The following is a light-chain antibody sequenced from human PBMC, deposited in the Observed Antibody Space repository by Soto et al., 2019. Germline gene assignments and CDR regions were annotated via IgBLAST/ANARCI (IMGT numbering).Light chain of an antibody. Sequence: QSVLTQPPSASGTPGQRVTISCSGSSSNIGSNTVNWYQHLPGTAPKLLIYSNHERPSGVPDRFSGSKSGPSASLAISGLQSEDEADYYCAAWDDSLKGVVFGGGTKLNVL. V-gene: IGLV1-44*01. CDR1: SSNIGSNT. J-gene: IGLJ2*01. CDR2: SNH. CDR3: AAWDDSLKGVV.